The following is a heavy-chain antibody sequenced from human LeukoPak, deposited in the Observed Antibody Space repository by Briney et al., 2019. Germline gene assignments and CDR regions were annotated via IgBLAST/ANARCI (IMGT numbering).Heavy chain of an antibody. CDR1: GFTFSSYK. Sequence: GGSLRLSCAASGFTFSSYKMHWVRQAPGKGLEWISYTSSSGSTIFYADSVKGRFTISRDNAKNSLYLQINSLRAEDTAVYYCVREDDTSGYNFDYWGQGTLVTVSS. CDR3: VREDDTSGYNFDY. D-gene: IGHD3-22*01. V-gene: IGHV3-48*03. J-gene: IGHJ4*02. CDR2: TSSSGSTI.